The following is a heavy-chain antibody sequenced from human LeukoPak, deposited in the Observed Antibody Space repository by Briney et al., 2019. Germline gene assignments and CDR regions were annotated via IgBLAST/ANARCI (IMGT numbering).Heavy chain of an antibody. J-gene: IGHJ4*02. CDR1: GGSIRSGGYS. V-gene: IGHV4-31*03. Sequence: SETLSLTCTVSGGSIRSGGYSWSWIRQHPGKGLEWIGYIYYSGSTYYNPSLKSRVTISVDTSKNQFSLKLSSVTAADTAVYYGARGLAFLDYWGQGTLVTVSS. CDR3: ARGLAFLDY. D-gene: IGHD3-16*01. CDR2: IYYSGST.